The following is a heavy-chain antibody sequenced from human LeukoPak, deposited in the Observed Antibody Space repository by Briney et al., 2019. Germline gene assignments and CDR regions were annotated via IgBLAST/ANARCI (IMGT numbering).Heavy chain of an antibody. CDR2: IYSGGNT. CDR1: GFTVSSSY. J-gene: IGHJ3*02. V-gene: IGHV3-66*04. D-gene: IGHD6-13*01. Sequence: GGSLRLSCAASGFTVSSSYMNWVRQAPGKGLEWVSVIYSGGNTNYTDSEKGRFIISRDNSKNTVYLQMNFLRAEDTAVYYCASQSPRYTSNWYPLYGFDIWGQGTMVTVSS. CDR3: ASQSPRYTSNWYPLYGFDI.